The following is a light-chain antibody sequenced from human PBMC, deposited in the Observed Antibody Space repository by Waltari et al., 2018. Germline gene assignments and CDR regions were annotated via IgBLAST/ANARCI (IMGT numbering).Light chain of an antibody. V-gene: IGLV2-8*01. J-gene: IGLJ2*01. CDR1: SPDVGSHIY. CDR3: SPYGGSNKLL. CDR2: EVN. Sequence: QSALTQPPSASASPGQSGTIACTGPSPDVGSHIYLSWYQLHPGKSPKLMLFEVNQRPSGVPDRFFGFKSGNTASLTVSGLQPEDEADYYCSPYGGSNKLLFGGGTRLTVL.